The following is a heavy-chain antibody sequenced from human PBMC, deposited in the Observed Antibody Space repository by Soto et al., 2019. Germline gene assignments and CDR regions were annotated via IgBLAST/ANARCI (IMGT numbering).Heavy chain of an antibody. J-gene: IGHJ5*02. CDR2: ISAYNGNA. CDR3: ARGSRFDWFDP. CDR1: GYTFTNYG. D-gene: IGHD3-3*01. V-gene: IGHV1-18*04. Sequence: ASVKVSCKASGYTFTNYGFTWVRQAPGQGLEWMGWISAYNGNANYGRNFQGRVTMTTDTATSTAHMELRSLRYDDTAIYYCARGSRFDWFDPWGQGTLVTVS.